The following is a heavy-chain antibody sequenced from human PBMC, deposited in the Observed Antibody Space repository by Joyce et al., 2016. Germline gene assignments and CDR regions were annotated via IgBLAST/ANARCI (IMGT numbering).Heavy chain of an antibody. CDR2: ISFDVCYK. CDR3: ARGDDYARGSYRLPNFDY. J-gene: IGHJ4*02. Sequence: QVQLVESGGGVVQPGRSLRLSCAASGFTFNTYAIHWVRQAQDKGREWVAVISFDVCYKDYADSVKGRFTVSRDNSKNTLDLQMNSLRAEDTAVYYCARGDDYARGSYRLPNFDYWGQGTLVTVSS. CDR1: GFTFNTYA. V-gene: IGHV3-30-3*01. D-gene: IGHD3-16*02.